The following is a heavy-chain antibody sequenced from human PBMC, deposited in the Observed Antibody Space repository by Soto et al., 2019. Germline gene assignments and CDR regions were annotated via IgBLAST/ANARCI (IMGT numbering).Heavy chain of an antibody. D-gene: IGHD6-19*01. CDR3: ARGLGSGWYAARANPPYTMDV. J-gene: IGHJ6*02. V-gene: IGHV4-34*01. CDR1: GGSFSGYY. CDR2: INHSGST. Sequence: SETLSLTCAVYGGSFSGYYWSWIRQPPGKWLEWIGEINHSGSTNYNPSLKSRVTISVDTSKNQFSLKLSSVTAADTAVYYCARGLGSGWYAARANPPYTMDVWGQGXTVTV.